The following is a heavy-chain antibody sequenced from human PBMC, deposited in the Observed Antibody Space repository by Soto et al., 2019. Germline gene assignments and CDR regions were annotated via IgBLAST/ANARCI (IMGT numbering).Heavy chain of an antibody. Sequence: GGSLRLSCAASGFTFSSYAISWVRQAPGKGLEWVSAISGSGGSTYYADSVKGRFTISRDNSKNTLYLQMNSLRAEDTAVYYCARHSGYSSGWYGGGPYYYGMDVWGQGTTVTVSS. D-gene: IGHD6-19*01. V-gene: IGHV3-23*01. CDR2: ISGSGGST. J-gene: IGHJ6*02. CDR3: ARHSGYSSGWYGGGPYYYGMDV. CDR1: GFTFSSYA.